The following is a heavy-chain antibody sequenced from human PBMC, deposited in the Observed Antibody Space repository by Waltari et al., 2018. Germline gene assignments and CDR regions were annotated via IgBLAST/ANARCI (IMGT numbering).Heavy chain of an antibody. D-gene: IGHD7-27*01. CDR3: VRDHWGPDY. V-gene: IGHV3-7*01. CDR1: GFTLTDSW. Sequence: EVHLVESGGGLVQPGGSLRLSCADSGFTLTDSWMSWVRQAPGKGPEWVANIHKDGSEKNYVDYVKGRFTISRDNAKDSVYLQMNSLRADDTAMYYCVRDHWGPDYWGQGTLVTVSS. CDR2: IHKDGSEK. J-gene: IGHJ4*02.